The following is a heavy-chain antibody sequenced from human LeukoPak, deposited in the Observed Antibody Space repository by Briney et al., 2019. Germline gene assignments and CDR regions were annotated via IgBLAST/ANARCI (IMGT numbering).Heavy chain of an antibody. D-gene: IGHD2-8*01. CDR1: GFTFSSYG. Sequence: GGSLRLSCAASGFTFSSYGMHWVRQAPGKGLEWVAFIRYDGSNKYYADSVKGRFTISRDNSKNTLYLQMNSLRAEDTAVYYCARGHIVLMVYAIPDYYFDYWGQGTLVTVSS. CDR3: ARGHIVLMVYAIPDYYFDY. CDR2: IRYDGSNK. V-gene: IGHV3-30*02. J-gene: IGHJ4*02.